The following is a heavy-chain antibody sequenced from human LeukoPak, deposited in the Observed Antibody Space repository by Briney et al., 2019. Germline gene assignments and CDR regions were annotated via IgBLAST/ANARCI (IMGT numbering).Heavy chain of an antibody. CDR1: GFTFSTYG. V-gene: IGHV3-23*01. D-gene: IGHD1-26*01. CDR2: ITGGGDRT. J-gene: IGHJ4*02. Sequence: GGSLRLSCAASGFTFSTYGMSWVRQAPGKGLEWVSTITGGGDRTYNADSLKGRFTISRDNFKNTLYLQMNSLTPEDTAVYYCTKDRMGAIIFFDYWGQGTLVTVSS. CDR3: TKDRMGAIIFFDY.